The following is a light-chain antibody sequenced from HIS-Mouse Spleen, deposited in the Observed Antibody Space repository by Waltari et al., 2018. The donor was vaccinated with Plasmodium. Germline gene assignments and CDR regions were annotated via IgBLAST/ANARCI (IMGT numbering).Light chain of an antibody. Sequence: DIVMTQSPDSLAVSLGERATIHCKSTQRVLYSSNNKNYLAWYQQKPGQPPKLLIYWASTREAGVPDRFRGSGYGTDFTLTISSLQAEDVAVYYCQQYYSTPYTFGQGTKLEIK. V-gene: IGKV4-1*01. J-gene: IGKJ2*01. CDR3: QQYYSTPYT. CDR2: WAS. CDR1: QRVLYSSNNKNY.